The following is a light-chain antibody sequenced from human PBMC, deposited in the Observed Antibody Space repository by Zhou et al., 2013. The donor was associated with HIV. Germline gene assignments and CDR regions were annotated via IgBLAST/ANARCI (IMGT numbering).Light chain of an antibody. V-gene: IGKV1-39*01. Sequence: DIQMTQSPSSLSASVGDRVTLTCRASQSITRYLNWYQQKPGKAPKLLIYAASSLQSGVPSRFSGSGSGTDFTLTISSLQPEDFATYYCQQSYSTPPGYTFGQGTKLEIK. CDR2: AAS. J-gene: IGKJ2*01. CDR3: QQSYSTPPGYT. CDR1: QSITRY.